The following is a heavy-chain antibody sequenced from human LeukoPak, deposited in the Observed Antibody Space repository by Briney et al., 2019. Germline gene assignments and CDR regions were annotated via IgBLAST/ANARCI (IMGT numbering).Heavy chain of an antibody. V-gene: IGHV4-34*01. CDR1: GGSFSGYY. Sequence: SETLSLTCAVYGGSFSGYYWSWIRQPPGKGLEWIGEINHSGSTNYNPSLKSRVTISVDTSKNQFSLKLGSVTAADTAVYYCARKRGAYGYWGQGTLVTVSS. CDR3: ARKRGAYGY. D-gene: IGHD3-16*01. CDR2: INHSGST. J-gene: IGHJ4*02.